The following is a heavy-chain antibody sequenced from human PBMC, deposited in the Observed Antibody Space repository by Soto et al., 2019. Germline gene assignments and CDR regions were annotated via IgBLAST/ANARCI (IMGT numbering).Heavy chain of an antibody. D-gene: IGHD2-21*01. CDR1: GFAVSNNY. J-gene: IGHJ4*02. CDR2: IYSGGST. CDR3: ARDLGESTTY. Sequence: EVPLVESGGGLIQPGESLRLSCAASGFAVSNNYMTWVRQAPGKGLEWVSLIYSGGSTYYADSVRGRFTISRDNSNNILYLQLNSLRADDTAVYYCARDLGESTTYWGQGTLVTVSS. V-gene: IGHV3-53*01.